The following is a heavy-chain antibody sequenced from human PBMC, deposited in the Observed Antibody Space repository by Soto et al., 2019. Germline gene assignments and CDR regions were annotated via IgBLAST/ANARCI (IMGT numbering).Heavy chain of an antibody. CDR3: ARLRVGFGELLTY. J-gene: IGHJ4*02. D-gene: IGHD3-10*01. Sequence: PGESLKISCKGSGYSFTTYRISWVRQLPGKGLEWMGRIDPSDSYTNYSPSFQGHVTISADKSISTAYLQWSSLKASDTAMYYCARLRVGFGELLTYWGQGTLVTVSS. V-gene: IGHV5-10-1*01. CDR2: IDPSDSYT. CDR1: GYSFTTYR.